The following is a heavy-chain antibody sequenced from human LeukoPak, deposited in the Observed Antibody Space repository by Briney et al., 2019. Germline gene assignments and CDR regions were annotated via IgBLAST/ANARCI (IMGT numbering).Heavy chain of an antibody. CDR1: GFTFSSYA. J-gene: IGHJ4*02. V-gene: IGHV3-64*01. CDR3: ARRKDMNYYSFDF. Sequence: GGSLRLSCAASGFTFSSYAMDWVRQAPGRGLEYVSGISTDGGATYYANSVKGRFTISRDNSKYTLYLQMGGLRAEDMALYYCARRKDMNYYSFDFWGQGTLVTVSS. CDR2: ISTDGGAT. D-gene: IGHD1-7*01.